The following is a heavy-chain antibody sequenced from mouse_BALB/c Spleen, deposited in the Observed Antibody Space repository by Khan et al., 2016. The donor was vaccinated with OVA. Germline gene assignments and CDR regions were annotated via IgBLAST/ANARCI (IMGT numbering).Heavy chain of an antibody. J-gene: IGHJ3*01. CDR3: DRSGYSAWFAY. CDR1: GFNIKDYY. Sequence: EVQLQESGAELVRPGALVKLSCKASGFNIKDYYIHWVKQRPEQGLEWIGWIDPENGETVYDPKFQGKAIITADTSSNTAYLHLSSLTSEDTAVXYCDRSGYSAWFAYWGQGALVTVSS. V-gene: IGHV14-1*02. CDR2: IDPENGET.